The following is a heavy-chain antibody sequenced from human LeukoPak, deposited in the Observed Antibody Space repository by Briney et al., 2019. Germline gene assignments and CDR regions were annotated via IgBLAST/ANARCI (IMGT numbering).Heavy chain of an antibody. V-gene: IGHV4-4*02. CDR3: ARDGDYGDYAPAPADAFDI. D-gene: IGHD4-17*01. J-gene: IGHJ3*02. CDR2: IYHSGST. Sequence: SETLSLTCAVSCGSISSSNWWSWVRQPPGKGLEWIGEIYHSGSTNYNPSLKSRVTISVDKSKNQFSLKLSSVTAADTAVYYCARDGDYGDYAPAPADAFDIWGQGTMVTVSS. CDR1: CGSISSSNW.